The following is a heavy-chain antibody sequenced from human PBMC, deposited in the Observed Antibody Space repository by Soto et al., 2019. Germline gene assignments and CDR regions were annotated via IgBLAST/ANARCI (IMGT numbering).Heavy chain of an antibody. CDR1: GYIFTSYY. Sequence: QVQLVQSGAEVKKPGASVMLSCKPSGYIFTSYYIHWVRQAPGQGLEWVGIINPSGGGTTYAQKFAGRVTMTSATSTSTVYMELSSLRSDDTAVYYCARARPKAYSYGDYWGQGSLVTVSS. V-gene: IGHV1-46*01. J-gene: IGHJ4*02. CDR2: INPSGGGT. D-gene: IGHD5-18*01. CDR3: ARARPKAYSYGDY.